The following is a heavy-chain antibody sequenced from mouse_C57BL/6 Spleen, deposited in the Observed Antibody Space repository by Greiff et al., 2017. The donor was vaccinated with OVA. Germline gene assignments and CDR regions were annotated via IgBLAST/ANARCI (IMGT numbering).Heavy chain of an antibody. D-gene: IGHD2-3*01. V-gene: IGHV5-6*01. Sequence: EVKLMESGGDLVKPGGSLKLSCAASGFTFSSYGMSWVRQTPDKRLEWVATISSGGSYTYSPDSVKGRFTISRDNAKNTLYLQMSSLKSEDTAMYYCARDGYYGVLFAYWGQGTLVTVSA. CDR3: ARDGYYGVLFAY. CDR2: ISSGGSYT. J-gene: IGHJ3*01. CDR1: GFTFSSYG.